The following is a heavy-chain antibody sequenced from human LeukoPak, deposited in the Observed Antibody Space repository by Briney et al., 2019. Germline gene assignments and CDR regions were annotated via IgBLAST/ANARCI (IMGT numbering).Heavy chain of an antibody. CDR1: GYTFTGYY. D-gene: IGHD4-17*01. CDR3: ARVRGKTTVTSFDY. Sequence: ASVKVSCKASGYTFTGYYMHWVRQAPGQGLEWMGWINPNSGGTNYAQKFQGRVTMTRDTSISTAYMELSRLRSDDTAVYYCARVRGKTTVTSFDYWGQGTLVTVSS. J-gene: IGHJ4*02. CDR2: INPNSGGT. V-gene: IGHV1-2*02.